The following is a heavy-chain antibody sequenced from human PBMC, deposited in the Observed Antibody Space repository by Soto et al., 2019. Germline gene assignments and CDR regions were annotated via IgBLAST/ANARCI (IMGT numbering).Heavy chain of an antibody. D-gene: IGHD6-13*01. V-gene: IGHV1-46*01. J-gene: IGHJ3*02. Sequence: QVQLVQSGAEVKKPWASVEVSCKASGYTFTRHYIHWVRQAPGQGLEWMGIINSSGGHTYYAQKFQGRVTMISDTSTSTVYMELSSLRSEDTAVYYCARDLLAAGSDALDIWGQGTMVTVSS. CDR3: ARDLLAAGSDALDI. CDR1: GYTFTRHY. CDR2: INSSGGHT.